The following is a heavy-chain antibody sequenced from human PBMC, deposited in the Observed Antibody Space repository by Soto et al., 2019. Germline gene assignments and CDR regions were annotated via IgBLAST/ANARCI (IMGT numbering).Heavy chain of an antibody. CDR2: TYYSGST. J-gene: IGHJ4*02. CDR3: ARHNYGSGSTYFDY. Sequence: PSETLSLTCTVSGGSISSYCWSWIRQPPGKGLEWIGYTYYSGSTNYNPSLKSRVTISVDTSKNQFSLKLNSMTAADTAVYYCARHNYGSGSTYFDYWGQGTLVTVSS. V-gene: IGHV4-59*08. CDR1: GGSISSYC. D-gene: IGHD3-10*01.